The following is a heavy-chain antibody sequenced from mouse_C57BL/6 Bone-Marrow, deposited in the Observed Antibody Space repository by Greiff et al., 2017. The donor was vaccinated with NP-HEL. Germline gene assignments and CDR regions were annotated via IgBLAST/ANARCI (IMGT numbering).Heavy chain of an antibody. D-gene: IGHD2-3*01. CDR2: IYPRSGNT. CDR3: ARYSGYYSYFDY. V-gene: IGHV1-81*01. Sequence: VQLQQSGAELARPGASVKLSCKASGYTFTSYGISWVKQRTGQGLEWIGEIYPRSGNTYYNEKFKGKATLTADKSSSTAYMELRSLTSEDSAVYFCARYSGYYSYFDYWGQGTTLTVSS. J-gene: IGHJ2*01. CDR1: GYTFTSYG.